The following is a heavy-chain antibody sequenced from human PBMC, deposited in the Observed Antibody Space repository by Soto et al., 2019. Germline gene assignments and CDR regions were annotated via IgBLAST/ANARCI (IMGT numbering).Heavy chain of an antibody. J-gene: IGHJ6*02. V-gene: IGHV1-69*13. Sequence: ASVKVSCKASGGTFSSYAISWVRQAPGQGLEWMGGIIPIFGTANYAQKFQGRVTITADESTSTAYRGLSSLRSEDTAVYYCARRYRYGSSTSCYPYYYYGMDVWGQGTTVTVSS. CDR2: IIPIFGTA. CDR3: ARRYRYGSSTSCYPYYYYGMDV. D-gene: IGHD2-2*01. CDR1: GGTFSSYA.